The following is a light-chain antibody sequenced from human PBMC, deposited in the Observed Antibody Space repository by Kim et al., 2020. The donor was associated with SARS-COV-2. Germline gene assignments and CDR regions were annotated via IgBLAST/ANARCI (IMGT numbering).Light chain of an antibody. J-gene: IGLJ2*01. CDR3: QVWDSSSDHVV. CDR1: NSGSKS. CDR2: YDN. Sequence: APGKTARITCGGNNSGSKSVHWYQQKPGQAPVLVIYYDNDRPSGIPERFSGSNSGNTATLTISRVEAGDEADYYCQVWDSSSDHVVFGGGTKLTVL. V-gene: IGLV3-21*04.